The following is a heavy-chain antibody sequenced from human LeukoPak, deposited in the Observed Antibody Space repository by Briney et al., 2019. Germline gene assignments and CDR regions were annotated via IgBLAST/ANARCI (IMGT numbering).Heavy chain of an antibody. CDR1: GFTFGDYG. V-gene: IGHV3-49*03. J-gene: IGHJ4*02. Sequence: SGGSLRLSCTAFGFTFGDYGLSWFRQAPGKGLEWIGFIRSKKVFGGAIGYAASVKGRFTFSRDDSKSIAYLQMNDLRTDDTAVYYCTRDWWRLGFDYWGQGTLVTVSS. CDR2: IRSKKVFGGAI. D-gene: IGHD2-21*02. CDR3: TRDWWRLGFDY.